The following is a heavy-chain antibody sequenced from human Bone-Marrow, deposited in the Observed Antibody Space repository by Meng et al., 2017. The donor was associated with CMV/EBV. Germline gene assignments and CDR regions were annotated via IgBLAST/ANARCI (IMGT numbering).Heavy chain of an antibody. CDR3: ARVEMATHTFDI. Sequence: GRSLRPSRAASGFTFSSFSMNWVRQAPGKGLEWVSSISSSSGYIYYADSVKGRFTISRDNAKNSLYLQMNSLRAEDTAVYYCARVEMATHTFDIWGQGTMVTRLL. V-gene: IGHV3-21*01. CDR2: ISSSSGYI. J-gene: IGHJ3*02. CDR1: GFTFSSFS. D-gene: IGHD5-24*01.